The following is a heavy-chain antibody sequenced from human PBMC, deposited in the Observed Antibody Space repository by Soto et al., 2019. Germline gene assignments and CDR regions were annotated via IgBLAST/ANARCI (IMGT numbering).Heavy chain of an antibody. D-gene: IGHD3-10*01. V-gene: IGHV3-7*03. CDR2: IRQDGGAQ. CDR1: GFTFTTSW. Sequence: EEQLVESGGGLAQPGGSLRLSCVASGFTFTTSWMSWVRQAPGKGLEWVANIRQDGGAQYYVDSVKGRFNISRDNAKNSVYRQMDSPRVEDTAVYYCVRGGHGSGSYLGSSWGQGILVTVSS. CDR3: VRGGHGSGSYLGSS. J-gene: IGHJ5*02.